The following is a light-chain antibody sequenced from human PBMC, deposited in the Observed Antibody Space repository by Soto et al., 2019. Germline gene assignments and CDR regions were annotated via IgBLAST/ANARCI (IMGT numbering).Light chain of an antibody. CDR1: QGISSY. V-gene: IGKV1-8*01. CDR2: AAS. CDR3: QEYYSYPRT. J-gene: IGKJ4*01. Sequence: AIRMTQSPSSFSASTGDRVTITCRASQGISSYLAWYQQKPGKAPKLLIYAASTLQSGVPSSFSGSGSVTDITLTISCLQSEDFATYYCQEYYSYPRTFGGGTKVKIK.